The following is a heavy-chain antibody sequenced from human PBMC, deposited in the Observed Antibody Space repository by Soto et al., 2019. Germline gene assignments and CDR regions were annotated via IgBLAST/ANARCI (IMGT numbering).Heavy chain of an antibody. J-gene: IGHJ6*02. Sequence: EVQLVESGGGLIQPGGSLRLSCAASGFTVSSNYMSWVRQAPGKVLEWVSVIYSGGSTYYADSVKGRFTIAIDNSKNTLYLQMNSLRAEDTAVYYCASSSYYGDYPYGMDVWGQGTTVTVSS. D-gene: IGHD4-17*01. CDR2: IYSGGST. CDR1: GFTVSSNY. V-gene: IGHV3-53*01. CDR3: ASSSYYGDYPYGMDV.